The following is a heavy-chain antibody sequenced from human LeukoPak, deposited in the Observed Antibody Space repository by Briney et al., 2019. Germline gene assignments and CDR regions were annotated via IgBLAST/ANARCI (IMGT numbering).Heavy chain of an antibody. D-gene: IGHD3-10*01. Sequence: GESLKISCKGSGYSFTSYWIGWVRQMPGKGLEWMGIIYPGDSDTRYSPSFQGQVTISADKSISTAYLQWNSLRAEDTATYFCAKGRILWFGEQSDFDYWGQGTLVTVSS. V-gene: IGHV5-51*01. CDR2: IYPGDSDT. J-gene: IGHJ4*02. CDR1: GYSFTSYW. CDR3: AKGRILWFGEQSDFDY.